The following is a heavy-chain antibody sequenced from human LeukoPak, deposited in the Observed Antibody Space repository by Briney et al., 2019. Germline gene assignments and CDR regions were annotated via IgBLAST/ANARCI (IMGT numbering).Heavy chain of an antibody. CDR3: ARAADYYDRSGYFFDS. V-gene: IGHV4-61*02. Sequence: SETLSLTCSVSGVSVRSGSYYWSWIRQPAGEGLQWIGRIYSSGNTYYNPSLNSRATISVHSSKNQFSLRLSSVTAADTAVYYCARAADYYDRSGYFFDSWGQGTLVTVSS. D-gene: IGHD3-22*01. CDR2: IYSSGNT. J-gene: IGHJ4*02. CDR1: GVSVRSGSYY.